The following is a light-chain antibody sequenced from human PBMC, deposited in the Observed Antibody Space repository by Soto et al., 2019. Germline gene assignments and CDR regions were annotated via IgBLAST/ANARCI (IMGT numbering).Light chain of an antibody. Sequence: ETVLTQSPGTLSLSPGERATLSCRASQSVSSSYLAWYQQKPGQAPRLLIYGASSRATGIPDRFSGSGSGTDFTLTISRLEPEDFAMYYCQHYGSSPYTFGQGTKLEIK. CDR1: QSVSSSY. CDR2: GAS. J-gene: IGKJ2*01. CDR3: QHYGSSPYT. V-gene: IGKV3-20*01.